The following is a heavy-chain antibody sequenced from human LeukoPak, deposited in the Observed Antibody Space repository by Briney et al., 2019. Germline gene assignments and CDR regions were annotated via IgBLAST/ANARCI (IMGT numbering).Heavy chain of an antibody. J-gene: IGHJ4*02. V-gene: IGHV1-2*02. Sequence: ASVRVSCKASGYTFTGYYMHWVRQAPGQGLEWMGWINPNSGGTNYAQKFQGRVTMTRDTSISTAYMELTRLRSDDTAVYYCARDNGDYWFDYWGQGTLVTVSS. CDR3: ARDNGDYWFDY. D-gene: IGHD4-17*01. CDR2: INPNSGGT. CDR1: GYTFTGYY.